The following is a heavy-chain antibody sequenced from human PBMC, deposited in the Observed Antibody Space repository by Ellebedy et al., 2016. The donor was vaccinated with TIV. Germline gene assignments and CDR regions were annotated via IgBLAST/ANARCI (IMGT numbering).Heavy chain of an antibody. CDR1: GYTFTTYY. CDR2: INPSTGDT. D-gene: IGHD6-19*01. CDR3: ARSRSSGWLHTPDY. Sequence: AASVKVSCKASGYTFTTYYLHWARQAPGQGLEWMGIINPSTGDTTYAQKLQGRVTMTRDTSTSTVYMELSSLRSDDTAVYFCARSRSSGWLHTPDYWGQGTLVTVSS. J-gene: IGHJ4*02. V-gene: IGHV1-46*04.